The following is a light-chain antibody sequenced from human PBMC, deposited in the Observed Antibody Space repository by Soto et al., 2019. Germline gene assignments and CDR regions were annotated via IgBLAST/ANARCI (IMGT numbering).Light chain of an antibody. CDR2: GAS. V-gene: IGKV3-20*01. CDR1: EGVSSRR. CDR3: QQYGSSGT. Sequence: IVLTQFPGTQSFSXGKRATLCGRGHEGVSSRRLAWYQQKTXQATRILIYGASNRDTGITERFSGSGCGKDFNITISRLEPEDFAVYDCQQYGSSGTFGQGTKVDIK. J-gene: IGKJ1*01.